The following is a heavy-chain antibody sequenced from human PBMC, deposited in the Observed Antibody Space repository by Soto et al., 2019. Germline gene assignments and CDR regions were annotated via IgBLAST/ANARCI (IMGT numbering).Heavy chain of an antibody. CDR3: ARESGGATATLDYYYFYMDV. J-gene: IGHJ6*03. CDR2: INPNGGAT. D-gene: IGHD5-12*01. Sequence: ASVKVSCKTSGDSFNDYYIHWVRRAPGQGLEWMGWINPNGGATKYAQKFQGRVTVTRDTSIRTVYMELSSLRSDDTAVYYCARESGGATATLDYYYFYMDVWGKGTTVTVSS. V-gene: IGHV1-2*02. CDR1: GDSFNDYY.